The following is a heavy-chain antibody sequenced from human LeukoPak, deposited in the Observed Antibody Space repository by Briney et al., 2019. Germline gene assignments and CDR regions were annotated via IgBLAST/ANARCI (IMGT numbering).Heavy chain of an antibody. J-gene: IGHJ4*02. V-gene: IGHV3-23*01. D-gene: IGHD1-26*01. CDR2: ISGSGGST. Sequence: GGSLRFSCAASGFTFSSYAMSWVRQAPGKGLEWVSAISGSGGSTYYADSVKGRFTISRDNSKNTLYLQMNSLRAEDTAVYYCAQELVGAFSPNNDYWGQGTLVTVSS. CDR3: AQELVGAFSPNNDY. CDR1: GFTFSSYA.